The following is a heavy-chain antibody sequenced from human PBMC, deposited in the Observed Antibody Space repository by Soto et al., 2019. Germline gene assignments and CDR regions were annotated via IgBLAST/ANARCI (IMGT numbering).Heavy chain of an antibody. CDR3: ARDTRVRYSGPRGYYYYGMDV. CDR2: IYYSGST. V-gene: IGHV4-30-4*01. CDR1: GGSISSGDYY. J-gene: IGHJ6*02. D-gene: IGHD5-12*01. Sequence: SETLSLTCTVSGGSISSGDYYWSWIRQPPGKGLEWIGYIYYSGSTYYNPSLKSRVTISVDTSKNQFSLKLSSVTAADTAVYYCARDTRVRYSGPRGYYYYGMDVWGQGTTVTVSS.